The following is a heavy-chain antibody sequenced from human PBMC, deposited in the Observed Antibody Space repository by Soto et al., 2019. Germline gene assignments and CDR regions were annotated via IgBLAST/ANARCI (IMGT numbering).Heavy chain of an antibody. D-gene: IGHD1-26*01. Sequence: QVQLQESGPRLVKPSETLSLTCSVSDSSMSPYYWTWFRQAPGKGLEWIGHLLYRGTATYTPTLQGRFTISLDTSKKQVSLQLSSVIAADTAVYYCASEKDFILGGYAFGYWGPGTLVTVSS. CDR3: ASEKDFILGGYAFGY. CDR2: LLYRGTA. V-gene: IGHV4-59*01. J-gene: IGHJ3*01. CDR1: DSSMSPYY.